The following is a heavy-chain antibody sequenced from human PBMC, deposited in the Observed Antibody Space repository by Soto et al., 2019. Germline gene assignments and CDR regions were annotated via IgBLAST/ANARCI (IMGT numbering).Heavy chain of an antibody. D-gene: IGHD3-22*01. CDR3: PERPTMIVPGPTYFVY. V-gene: IGHV3-23*01. CDR2: ISGSGGST. J-gene: IGHJ4*02. CDR1: GFTFSSYA. Sequence: GGSLRLSCAASGFTFSSYAMSWVRQARGKGLEWVSAISGSGGSTYYADSVKGRFTISRDNSKNTLYLQMNSLRAEDTAVYYFPERPTMIVPGPTYFVYGGKGTMVTVSS.